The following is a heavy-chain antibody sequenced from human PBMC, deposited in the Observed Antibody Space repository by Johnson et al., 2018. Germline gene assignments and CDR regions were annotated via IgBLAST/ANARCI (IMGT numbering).Heavy chain of an antibody. V-gene: IGHV3-30*18. CDR1: GFIFSSYG. D-gene: IGHD3-3*01. Sequence: VQLVESGGGLVKPGGSLRLSCAASGFIFSSYGMHWVRQAPGKGLEWVAVISYDGSNKYYADSVKGRFTISRDNSKNTLYLQMNSLRAEDTAVYYCAKDQWLLSQHDAFDIWGQGTMVTVSS. J-gene: IGHJ3*02. CDR2: ISYDGSNK. CDR3: AKDQWLLSQHDAFDI.